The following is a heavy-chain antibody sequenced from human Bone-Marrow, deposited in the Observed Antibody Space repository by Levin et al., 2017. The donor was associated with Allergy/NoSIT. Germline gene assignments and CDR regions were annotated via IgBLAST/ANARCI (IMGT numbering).Heavy chain of an antibody. V-gene: IGHV1-8*01. CDR3: ARAVRNQLLSDV. CDR2: MNPNSGNT. CDR1: GYTFSTYD. Sequence: PGESLKISCQASGYTFSTYDITWVRQATGQGLEWVGWMNPNSGNTGYSQRFKGRVTMTGDTSISTAYMELSSLRSEDTAVYYCARAVRNQLLSDVWGQGTTISVSS. D-gene: IGHD2-2*01. J-gene: IGHJ3*01.